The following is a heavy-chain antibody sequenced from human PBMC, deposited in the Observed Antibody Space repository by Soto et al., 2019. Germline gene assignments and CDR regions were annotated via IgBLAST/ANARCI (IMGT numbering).Heavy chain of an antibody. V-gene: IGHV2-5*01. J-gene: IGHJ3*02. CDR3: AHLRTLYDFWSGYYKRSGAFDI. D-gene: IGHD3-3*01. Sequence: GSGPTLVNPPQTLTLTCTFSGFSLSTSGVGVGWIRQPPGKALEWLALIYWNDDKRYSPSLKSRLTITKDTSKNQVVLTMTNMDPVDTATYYCAHLRTLYDFWSGYYKRSGAFDIWGQGTMVTVSS. CDR1: GFSLSTSGVG. CDR2: IYWNDDK.